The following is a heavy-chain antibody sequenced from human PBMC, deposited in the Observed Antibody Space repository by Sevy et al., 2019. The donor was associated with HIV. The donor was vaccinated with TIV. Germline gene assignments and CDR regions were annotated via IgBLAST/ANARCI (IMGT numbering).Heavy chain of an antibody. CDR2: INPNSGGT. D-gene: IGHD3-9*01. CDR3: ARERLLLRYFDWLFY. V-gene: IGHV1-2*06. Sequence: ASVKVSCKASGYTFTGYYMHWVRQAPGQGLEWMGRINPNSGGTNYAQKFQGRVTMTRDTSISTAYMELSRLRSDDTAVYYCARERLLLRYFDWLFYWAQGPLVTVSS. J-gene: IGHJ4*02. CDR1: GYTFTGYY.